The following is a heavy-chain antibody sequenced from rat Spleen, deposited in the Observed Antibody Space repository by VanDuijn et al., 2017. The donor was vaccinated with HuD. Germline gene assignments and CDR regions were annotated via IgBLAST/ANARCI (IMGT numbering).Heavy chain of an antibody. V-gene: IGHV5-29*01. D-gene: IGHD1-12*02. CDR3: ATDGYYDGTYYSVYVMDA. J-gene: IGHJ4*01. CDR2: ISPSGGST. CDR1: GFTFSNYG. Sequence: EVQLVESGGGLVQPGRSLKLSCAASGFTFSNYGMAWVRQAPTKGLEWVATISPSGGSTYYRDSVKGRFTVSRDNAKSTLYLQMDSLRSEDTATYYCATDGYYDGTYYSVYVMDAWGQGASVTVSS.